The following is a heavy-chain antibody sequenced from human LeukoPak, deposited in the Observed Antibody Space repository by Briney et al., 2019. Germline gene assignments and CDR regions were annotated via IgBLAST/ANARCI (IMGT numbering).Heavy chain of an antibody. CDR1: GGTFSSYA. Sequence: ASVKVSCTASGGTFSSYAISWVRQAPGQGLEWMGGIIPIFGTANYAQKFQGRVTITADESTSTAYMELSSLRSEDTAVYYCAREAYDYVWGSYRYYFDYWGQGTLVTVSS. CDR3: AREAYDYVWGSYRYYFDY. D-gene: IGHD3-16*02. V-gene: IGHV1-69*01. CDR2: IIPIFGTA. J-gene: IGHJ4*02.